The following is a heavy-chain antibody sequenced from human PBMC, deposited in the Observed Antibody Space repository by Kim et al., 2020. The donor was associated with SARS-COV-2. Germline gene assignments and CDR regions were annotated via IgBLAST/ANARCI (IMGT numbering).Heavy chain of an antibody. D-gene: IGHD3-22*01. J-gene: IGHJ5*02. V-gene: IGHV3-33*01. Sequence: GGSLRLSCAASGFTFSSYGIHWVRQVPGKGLEWVALIWFDGTNKYYGDSVKGRFTISRDNSKNTLYLQMNSLSAEDTAVYYCARDWDSSTYGWIDPWGQG. CDR2: IWFDGTNK. CDR3: ARDWDSSTYGWIDP. CDR1: GFTFSSYG.